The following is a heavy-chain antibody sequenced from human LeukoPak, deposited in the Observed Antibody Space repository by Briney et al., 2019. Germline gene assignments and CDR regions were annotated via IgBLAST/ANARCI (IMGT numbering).Heavy chain of an antibody. CDR1: GGSISSYY. D-gene: IGHD5-18*01. J-gene: IGHJ6*03. Sequence: SETLSLTCTVSGGSISSYYWSWIRQPPGKGLEWIGYIYYSGSTNYNPSLKSRVTISVDTSKNQFSLELSSVTAADTAVYFCARTTEGGYTYDYFYYYYMDVWGKGTTVTISS. V-gene: IGHV4-59*01. CDR2: IYYSGST. CDR3: ARTTEGGYTYDYFYYYYMDV.